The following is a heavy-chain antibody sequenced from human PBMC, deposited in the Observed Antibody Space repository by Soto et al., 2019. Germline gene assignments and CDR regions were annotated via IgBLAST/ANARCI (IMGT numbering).Heavy chain of an antibody. CDR1: GDSVSSGDYY. CDR2: VYFSGST. Sequence: PSETLSLTCSVSGDSVSSGDYYWSWIRQPPGKGLEWIGHVYFSGSTNYIPSLKSRLTMSVDTAKNQFSLKVNPVTDADMAVYYCARIPVDTYMIYWSDPWGQGTQVTVSS. J-gene: IGHJ5*01. D-gene: IGHD3-16*01. V-gene: IGHV4-61*08. CDR3: ARIPVDTYMIYWSDP.